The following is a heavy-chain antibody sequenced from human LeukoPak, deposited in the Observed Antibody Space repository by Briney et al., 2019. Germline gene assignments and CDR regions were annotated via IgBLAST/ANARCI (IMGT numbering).Heavy chain of an antibody. CDR2: ISGSGGST. CDR3: AKSPSVEYGSGWYKY. CDR1: GFTLSSYA. Sequence: PGVSLRLSCEASGFTLSSYAMSWVRQAPGKGLEWVSAISGSGGSTYYADSVKGRFTISRDNSKNTLYLQMNSLRAEDTAVYYCAKSPSVEYGSGWYKYWGQGTLVTVSS. D-gene: IGHD6-19*01. V-gene: IGHV3-23*01. J-gene: IGHJ4*02.